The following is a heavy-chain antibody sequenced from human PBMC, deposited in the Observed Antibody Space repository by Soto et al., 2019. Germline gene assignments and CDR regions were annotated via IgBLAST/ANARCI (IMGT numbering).Heavy chain of an antibody. Sequence: SETLSLTCSVSGGSISGSSYYWSWIRQHPGKGLEWVGYIHHSGNTRYNPSLKSRVTLFVDTSKNQFSLMLSSLTAADTAVYFCARARVPYSSTWYKYDYYGMDVWGQGTTVTVSS. V-gene: IGHV4-31*03. CDR1: GGSISGSSYY. CDR3: ARARVPYSSTWYKYDYYGMDV. J-gene: IGHJ6*02. D-gene: IGHD6-13*01. CDR2: IHHSGNT.